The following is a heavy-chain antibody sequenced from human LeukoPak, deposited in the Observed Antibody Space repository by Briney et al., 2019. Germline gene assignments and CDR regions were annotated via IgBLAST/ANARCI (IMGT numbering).Heavy chain of an antibody. Sequence: SVKVSCKASGGTFSSYAISWVRQAPGQGLEWMGGIIPIFGTANYAQKFQGRVTITTDESTSTAYMQVSSLRSEDTAVYYCATIRGPIDPYYYDSSGYYGGGAFDIWGQGTMVTVSS. J-gene: IGHJ3*02. CDR2: IIPIFGTA. CDR1: GGTFSSYA. D-gene: IGHD3-22*01. V-gene: IGHV1-69*05. CDR3: ATIRGPIDPYYYDSSGYYGGGAFDI.